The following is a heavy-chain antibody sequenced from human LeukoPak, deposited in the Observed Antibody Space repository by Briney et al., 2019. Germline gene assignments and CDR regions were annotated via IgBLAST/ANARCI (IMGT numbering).Heavy chain of an antibody. J-gene: IGHJ4*02. CDR2: VSADSVNT. Sequence: ASVKVSCKASGYTFSNYGVTWVRQAPGHGLEWMGWVSADSVNTNHVQKFQGRVTMTTDISTSTAYMELRNLRSDDTAVYYCARDGCSGDSCYFDYWGQGTLVTLSS. D-gene: IGHD2-15*01. CDR3: ARDGCSGDSCYFDY. V-gene: IGHV1-18*01. CDR1: GYTFSNYG.